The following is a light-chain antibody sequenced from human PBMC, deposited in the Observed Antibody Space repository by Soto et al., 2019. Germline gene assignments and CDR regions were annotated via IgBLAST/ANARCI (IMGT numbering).Light chain of an antibody. V-gene: IGKV1-5*03. CDR3: KKKKSYSPSI. CDR1: QSISSW. Sequence: DIQMTQSPSTLSASVGDRVTITCRASQSISSWLAWYQQKPGKAPKLLIYKASSLESGVPSRFSGSGSGTKFPLTKSSLQPDFFEINYRKKKKSYSPSILGRGTKVEIK. CDR2: KAS. J-gene: IGKJ2*01.